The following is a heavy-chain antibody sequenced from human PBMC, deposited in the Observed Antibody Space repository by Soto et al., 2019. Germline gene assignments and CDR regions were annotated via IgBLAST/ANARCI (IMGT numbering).Heavy chain of an antibody. CDR3: ARDGAVKGYDFWSGSYYGMDV. D-gene: IGHD3-3*01. J-gene: IGHJ6*02. Sequence: GGSLRLSCAASGFTVSSNYMSWVRQAPGKGLEWVSVIYSGGSTYYADSVKGRFTISRDNSKNTLYLQMNSLRAEDTAVYYCARDGAVKGYDFWSGSYYGMDVWGQGTTVTVSS. V-gene: IGHV3-53*01. CDR2: IYSGGST. CDR1: GFTVSSNY.